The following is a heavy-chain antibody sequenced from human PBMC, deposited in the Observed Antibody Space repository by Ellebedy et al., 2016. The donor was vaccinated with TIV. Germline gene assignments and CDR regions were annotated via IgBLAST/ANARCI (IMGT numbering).Heavy chain of an antibody. CDR1: GGTFSSYA. D-gene: IGHD6-19*01. V-gene: IGHV1-69*13. Sequence: SVKVSCXASGGTFSSYAISWVRQAPGQGLEWMGGIIPIFGTANYAQKFQGRVTITADESTSTAYMELSSLRSEDTAVYYCARVGRRYSSGWYFNWGQGTLVTVSS. CDR3: ARVGRRYSSGWYFN. J-gene: IGHJ4*02. CDR2: IIPIFGTA.